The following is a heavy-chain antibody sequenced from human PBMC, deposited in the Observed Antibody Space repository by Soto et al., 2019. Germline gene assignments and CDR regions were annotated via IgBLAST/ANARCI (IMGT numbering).Heavy chain of an antibody. J-gene: IGHJ3*02. V-gene: IGHV3-23*01. D-gene: IGHD5-12*01. CDR3: AKSFLPGYSGYDGAFDI. Sequence: GGSLRLSCAASGFTFSSYAMSWVRQAPGKGLEWVSAISGSGGSTYYADSVKGRFTISRDNSKNTLYLQMNSLRAEDTAVYYCAKSFLPGYSGYDGAFDIWGQGTMVTVSS. CDR1: GFTFSSYA. CDR2: ISGSGGST.